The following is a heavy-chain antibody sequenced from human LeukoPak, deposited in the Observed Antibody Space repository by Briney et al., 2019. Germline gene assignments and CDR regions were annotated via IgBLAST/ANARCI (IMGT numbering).Heavy chain of an antibody. D-gene: IGHD6-19*01. CDR2: IRFDGTNK. CDR3: AKRIAVAGTYFDY. Sequence: PGGSLRLSCAASGFSFSNYGMHWVRQAPGKGLEWVAFIRFDGTNKFYADSVKGRFTISRDNSKNTLFLQMNSLRAEDTAVYYCAKRIAVAGTYFDYWGQGTLVTVSS. CDR1: GFSFSNYG. V-gene: IGHV3-30*02. J-gene: IGHJ4*02.